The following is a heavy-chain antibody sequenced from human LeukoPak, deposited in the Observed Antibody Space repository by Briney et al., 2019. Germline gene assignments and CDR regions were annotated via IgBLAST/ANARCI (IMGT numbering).Heavy chain of an antibody. CDR1: GFTFRSYW. J-gene: IGHJ6*03. V-gene: IGHV3-7*01. Sequence: GGSLRLSCAASGFTFRSYWMTWVRQAPGKGLEWVANIKQDGSEKHYVGSVKGRFAISRDNAKNSLYLQMNSLRAEDTAVYYCARVGFYYYYMDVWGRGTTVTVSS. CDR3: ARVGFYYYYMDV. CDR2: IKQDGSEK. D-gene: IGHD6-25*01.